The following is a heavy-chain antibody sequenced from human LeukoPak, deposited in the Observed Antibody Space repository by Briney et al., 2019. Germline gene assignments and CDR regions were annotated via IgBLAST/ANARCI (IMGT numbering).Heavy chain of an antibody. Sequence: KTGGSLRLSCAASGFTFSSYSMNWVRQAPGKGLEWVSSISSSSSYIYYADSVKGRFTISRDNAKNSLYLQMNSLRAEDTAVYYCARGTGGGWLRLSYYYYGMDVWGQGTTVTVSS. V-gene: IGHV3-21*01. CDR1: GFTFSSYS. J-gene: IGHJ6*02. CDR3: ARGTGGGWLRLSYYYYGMDV. D-gene: IGHD5-12*01. CDR2: ISSSSSYI.